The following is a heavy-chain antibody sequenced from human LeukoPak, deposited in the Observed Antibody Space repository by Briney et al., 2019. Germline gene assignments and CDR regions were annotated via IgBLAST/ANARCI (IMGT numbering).Heavy chain of an antibody. J-gene: IGHJ4*02. CDR1: GFTFSSYG. CDR3: AREKYYDSSGYSEGYFDY. V-gene: IGHV3-48*04. Sequence: PGGSLRLSCAASGFTFSSYGMNWVRQAPGKGLEWVSYISSSGSTIYYADSVKGRFTISRDNAKNSLYLQMNSLRAEDTAVHYCAREKYYDSSGYSEGYFDYWGQGTLVAVSS. CDR2: ISSSGSTI. D-gene: IGHD3-22*01.